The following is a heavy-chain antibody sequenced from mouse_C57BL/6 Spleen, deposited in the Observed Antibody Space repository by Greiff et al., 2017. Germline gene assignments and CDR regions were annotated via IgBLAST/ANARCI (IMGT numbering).Heavy chain of an antibody. CDR3: THYGSLYYAMDY. CDR1: GYTFTDYE. V-gene: IGHV1-15*01. Sequence: QVQLQQSGAELVRPGASVTLSCKASGYTFTDYEMHWVKQTPVHGLEWIGAIDPETGGTAYNQKFKGKAILTADKSSSTAYLELRSLTSEDSAVYYYTHYGSLYYAMDYWGQGTSVTVSS. J-gene: IGHJ4*01. D-gene: IGHD1-1*01. CDR2: IDPETGGT.